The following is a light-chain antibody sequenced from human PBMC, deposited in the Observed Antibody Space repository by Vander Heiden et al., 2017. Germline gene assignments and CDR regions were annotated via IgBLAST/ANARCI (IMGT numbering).Light chain of an antibody. CDR1: SSNIGAGYD. CDR3: QSYDSSLSGRV. V-gene: IGLV1-40*01. CDR2: GNS. J-gene: IGLJ3*02. Sequence: QSVLPQPPSVSGAPGQRVTISCTGTSSNIGAGYDVHWYQQLPGKAPKLLIHGNSNRPSGVPDRFSGSKSDTSASLAITGLQAEDEADYYCQSYDSSLSGRVFGGGTKLTVL.